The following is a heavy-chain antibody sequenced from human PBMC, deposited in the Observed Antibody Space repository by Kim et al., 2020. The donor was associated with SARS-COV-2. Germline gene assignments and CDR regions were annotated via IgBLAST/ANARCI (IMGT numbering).Heavy chain of an antibody. CDR2: PDGGVQ. CDR3: VRLIDY. Sequence: PDGGVQFYVDSVRGRCSNYRDNAQNSLYLQMNSLRVEDTALYYCVRLIDYWGQGTLVSVSS. V-gene: IGHV3-7*03. J-gene: IGHJ4*02.